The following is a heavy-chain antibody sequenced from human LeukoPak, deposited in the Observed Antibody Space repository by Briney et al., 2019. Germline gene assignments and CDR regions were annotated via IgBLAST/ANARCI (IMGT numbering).Heavy chain of an antibody. D-gene: IGHD6-6*01. CDR2: IKQDGSEE. CDR1: GFTFRNYG. CDR3: ARDPYSSTWSYGMDV. V-gene: IGHV3-7*05. J-gene: IGHJ6*02. Sequence: GGSLRLSCAASGFTFRNYGMSWVRQAPGEGLEWVANIKQDGSEEVYVDSVKGRFTISRDNAKNSLFLQMNTLRAEDTAVYYCARDPYSSTWSYGMDVWGQGTTVTVSS.